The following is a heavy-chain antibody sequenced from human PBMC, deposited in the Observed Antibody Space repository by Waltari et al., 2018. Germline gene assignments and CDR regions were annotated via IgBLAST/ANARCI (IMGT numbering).Heavy chain of an antibody. CDR1: GFTFSSYA. Sequence: EVQLVESGGGLDQPGGSLRLSCAASGFTFSSYAMHWVRQAPGKGLEYVSAISSNGGSTYYANSVKGRFTISRDNSKNTLYLQMGSLRAEDMAVYYCARDIGRGSYDYWGQGTLVTVSS. CDR3: ARDIGRGSYDY. D-gene: IGHD6-6*01. J-gene: IGHJ4*02. CDR2: ISSNGGST. V-gene: IGHV3-64*01.